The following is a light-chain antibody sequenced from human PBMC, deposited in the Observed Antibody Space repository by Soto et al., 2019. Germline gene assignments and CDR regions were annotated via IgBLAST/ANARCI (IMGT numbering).Light chain of an antibody. CDR2: GAS. CDR1: QSVADN. CDR3: QQYNYWPIT. Sequence: EVVMTQFPATRSVSPGERVTLSCRSSQSVADNLAWFQQKPGQGPRLLIYGASTRATGIPARFSGSGSETDFTLTVSSLRSEDSAVYYCQQYNYWPITFGQGTRLEIK. V-gene: IGKV3-15*01. J-gene: IGKJ5*01.